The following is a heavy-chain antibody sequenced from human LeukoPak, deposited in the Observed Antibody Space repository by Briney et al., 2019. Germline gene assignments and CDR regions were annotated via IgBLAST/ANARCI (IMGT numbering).Heavy chain of an antibody. J-gene: IGHJ4*02. CDR1: GGSFNGYY. Sequence: SETLSLTCAVYGGSFNGYYWGWIRQPPGKGLEWIGEINHSGSTTHNPSLESRVTISLDTSKNQFSLRLSSVTAADTAVYYCARAGYDFGNYFFDHWGPGTLVTVSS. CDR3: ARAGYDFGNYFFDH. D-gene: IGHD4-23*01. CDR2: INHSGST. V-gene: IGHV4-34*01.